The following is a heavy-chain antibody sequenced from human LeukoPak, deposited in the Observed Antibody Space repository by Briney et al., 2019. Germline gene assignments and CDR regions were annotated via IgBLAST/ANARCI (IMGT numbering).Heavy chain of an antibody. CDR1: GFTFSSYA. D-gene: IGHD4-17*01. Sequence: GGSLRLSCAASGFTFSSYAMSWVRQAPGKGLEWVAVISYDGSNKYYVDSVKGRVTTSRDNSKNTLYLQMNSLRAEDTAVYYCARDTVTTGTYFDYWGQGTLVTVSS. CDR2: ISYDGSNK. CDR3: ARDTVTTGTYFDY. V-gene: IGHV3-30-3*01. J-gene: IGHJ4*02.